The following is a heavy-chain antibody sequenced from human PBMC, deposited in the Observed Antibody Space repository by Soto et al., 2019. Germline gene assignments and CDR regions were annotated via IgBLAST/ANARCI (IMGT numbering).Heavy chain of an antibody. CDR2: ITSSSSYI. Sequence: GGSLRLSCAASGFTFSLYSMIWVRQAPGKGLEWVASITSSSSYIYYEDSLKGRFTISRDNAKNTLFLQLDSLRAEDTAVYFCVRARSTDSRPDYWGQGTLVTVSS. D-gene: IGHD3-22*01. J-gene: IGHJ4*02. V-gene: IGHV3-21*01. CDR1: GFTFSLYS. CDR3: VRARSTDSRPDY.